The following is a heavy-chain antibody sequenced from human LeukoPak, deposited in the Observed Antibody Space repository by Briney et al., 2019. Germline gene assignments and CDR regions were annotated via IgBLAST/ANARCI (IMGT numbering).Heavy chain of an antibody. CDR2: IYHSGST. D-gene: IGHD3-22*01. CDR1: GDSISSSQW. Sequence: PSETLSLTCAVSGDSISSSQWWSWVRQPPGKGLEWIGEIYHSGSTNYNPSLKSRVTISVDKSKNQFSLKLNSVTAADTAVYYCARLTYPSYSSGYYYGYWGQGTLVTVSS. CDR3: ARLTYPSYSSGYYYGY. V-gene: IGHV4-4*02. J-gene: IGHJ4*02.